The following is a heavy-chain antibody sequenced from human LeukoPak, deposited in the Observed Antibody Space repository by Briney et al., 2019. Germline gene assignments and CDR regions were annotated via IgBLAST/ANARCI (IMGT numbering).Heavy chain of an antibody. CDR1: GFTFSSYG. V-gene: IGHV3-30*02. D-gene: IGHD2-2*03. Sequence: GGSLILSCAASGFTFSSYGMHWVRQAPGKGLEWVAFIRYDGSNKYYADSVKGRFTISRDNSKNTLYLQMNSLRAEDTAVYYCAKDVRGYCSSTSCYEVEAFDIWGQGTMVTVSS. J-gene: IGHJ3*02. CDR2: IRYDGSNK. CDR3: AKDVRGYCSSTSCYEVEAFDI.